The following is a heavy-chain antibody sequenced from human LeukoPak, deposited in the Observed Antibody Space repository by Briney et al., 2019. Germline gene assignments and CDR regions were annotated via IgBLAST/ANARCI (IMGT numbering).Heavy chain of an antibody. J-gene: IGHJ3*02. V-gene: IGHV4-39*06. CDR3: ARAGVSWSPDAFDI. Sequence: LETLSLTCSVSGGSISSTSNYWGWIRQPPGTGLEWIGSIYHSGSTYYNPSLKSRVTISVDTSKNQFPLKLSSVTAADTAVYYCARAGVSWSPDAFDIWGQGTMVTVSS. CDR1: GGSISSTSNY. CDR2: IYHSGST. D-gene: IGHD6-13*01.